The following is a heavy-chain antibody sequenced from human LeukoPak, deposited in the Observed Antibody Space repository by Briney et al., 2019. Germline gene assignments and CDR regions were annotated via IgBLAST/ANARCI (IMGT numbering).Heavy chain of an antibody. CDR2: INSDGSIT. Sequence: PGGSLRLSCAASGFTFSSYWMHWVRQAPGKGLVWVSRINSDGSITSYADSVKGRFTISRDNAKNTLYVQMNSLRAEDTAVYYCAFAYSGYGGRPDYWGQGTLITVSS. V-gene: IGHV3-74*01. J-gene: IGHJ4*02. CDR3: AFAYSGYGGRPDY. CDR1: GFTFSSYW. D-gene: IGHD5-12*01.